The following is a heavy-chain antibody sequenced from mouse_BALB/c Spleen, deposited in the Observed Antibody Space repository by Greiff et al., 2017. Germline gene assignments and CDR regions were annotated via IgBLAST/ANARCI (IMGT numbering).Heavy chain of an antibody. CDR2: ISSGGGST. CDR3: ARGGYYGPFAY. CDR1: GFTFSSYA. D-gene: IGHD1-1*01. J-gene: IGHJ3*01. Sequence: EVKLVESGGGLVKPGGSLKLSCAASGFTFSSYAMSWVRQTPEKRLEWVASISSGGGSTYYPDTVKGRFTISRDNAKNTLYLQMSSLKSEDTAMYYCARGGYYGPFAYWGQGTLVTVSA. V-gene: IGHV5-12-1*01.